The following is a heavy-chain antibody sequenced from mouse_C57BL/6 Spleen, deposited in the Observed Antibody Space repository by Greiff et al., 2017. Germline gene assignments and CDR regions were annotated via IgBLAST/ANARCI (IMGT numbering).Heavy chain of an antibody. CDR3: ARVNTTVVEDGFAY. CDR2: IYPGSGST. CDR1: GYTFTSYW. V-gene: IGHV1-55*01. D-gene: IGHD1-1*01. J-gene: IGHJ3*01. Sequence: QVQLQQPGAELVKPGASVKMSCKASGYTFTSYWITWVKQRPGQGLEWIGDIYPGSGSTNYNEKFKSKATLTVDPSSSTAYMQLSSLTSEDSAVYYCARVNTTVVEDGFAYWGQGTLVTVSA.